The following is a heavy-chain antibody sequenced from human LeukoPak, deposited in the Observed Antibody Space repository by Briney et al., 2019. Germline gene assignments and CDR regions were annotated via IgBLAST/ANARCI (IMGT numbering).Heavy chain of an antibody. CDR2: IIPIFGTA. CDR1: GGTFSSYA. CDR3: AIAFGAAGTDY. J-gene: IGHJ4*02. V-gene: IGHV1-69*05. Sequence: ASVKVSCKASGGTFSSYAISWVRQAPGQGLEWMGRIIPIFGTANYAQKFQGRVTITTDESTSTAYMELSSLRSADTAVYYCAIAFGAAGTDYWGQGTLVTVSS. D-gene: IGHD6-13*01.